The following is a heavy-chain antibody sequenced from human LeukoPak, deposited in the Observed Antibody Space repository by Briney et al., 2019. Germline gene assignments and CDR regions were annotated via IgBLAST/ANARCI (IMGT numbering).Heavy chain of an antibody. V-gene: IGHV3-21*01. CDR2: ISSSSSYI. CDR1: GFTFGDYA. Sequence: KSGGSLRLSCTASGFTFGDYAMSWFRQAPGKGLEWVSSISSSSSYIYYADSVKGRFTISRDNAKNSLYLQMNSLRAEDTAVYYCARAHVDTAMGWGYYYYYMDVWGKGTTVTISS. D-gene: IGHD5-18*01. J-gene: IGHJ6*03. CDR3: ARAHVDTAMGWGYYYYYMDV.